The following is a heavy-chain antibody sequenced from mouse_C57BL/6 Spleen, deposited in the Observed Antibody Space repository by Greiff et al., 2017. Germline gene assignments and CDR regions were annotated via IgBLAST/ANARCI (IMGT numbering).Heavy chain of an antibody. CDR3: AREGTTIVTFDV. V-gene: IGHV5-4*01. CDR2: ISDGGSYT. CDR1: GFTFCSYA. J-gene: IGHJ2*01. D-gene: IGHD2-5*01. Sequence: EVKLVESGGGLVKPGGSLKLSCAASGFTFCSYAMSWVRQTPEKRLEWVATISDGGSYTYYPDNVKGRFTISSDNAKKNLYLQMSHLKSEDTAMYYCAREGTTIVTFDVWGQGTTLTVSS.